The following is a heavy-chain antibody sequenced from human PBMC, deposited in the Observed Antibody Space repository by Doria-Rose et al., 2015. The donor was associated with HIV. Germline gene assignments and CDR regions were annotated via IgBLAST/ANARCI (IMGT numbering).Heavy chain of an antibody. CDR1: GVSLSSPGMG. CDR3: ARIKSSRWYHKYYFDF. Sequence: QITLKESGPVLVKPTETLTLTCTVSGVSLSSPGMGVSWTRQPPGKALEWLANIFSDDERSYKTSLKSRHTISRGTSKSQVVLTMTDMDPVDTATYYCARIKSSRWYHKYYFDFWGQGTPVIVSA. J-gene: IGHJ4*02. D-gene: IGHD6-13*01. V-gene: IGHV2-26*01. CDR2: IFSDDER.